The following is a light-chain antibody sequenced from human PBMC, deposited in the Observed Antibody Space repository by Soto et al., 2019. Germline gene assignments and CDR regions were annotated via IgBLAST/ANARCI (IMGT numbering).Light chain of an antibody. V-gene: IGKV3-20*01. CDR3: QHYGSSVLT. CDR1: QRVSNSY. J-gene: IGKJ4*01. CDR2: DAS. Sequence: EIVLTQSPGTVSLSPGERATLSCRASQRVSNSYLSWSHQKPGQAPRLLIYDASSRATGIPDRFSGSGSGTDFTLTTSSLEPEDFAVYYCQHYGSSVLTFGGGTKVEIK.